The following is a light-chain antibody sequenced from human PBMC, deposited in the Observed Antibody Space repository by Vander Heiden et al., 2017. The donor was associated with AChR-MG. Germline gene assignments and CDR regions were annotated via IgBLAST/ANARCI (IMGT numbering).Light chain of an antibody. J-gene: IGKJ4*01. CDR2: AAS. V-gene: IGKV1-9*01. Sequence: DIQLTQSPSFLPASVGDRVTITCRASQDINKYLAWYQQKPGKAPKLLVYAASTLRTEVPSKFSGSGSGTEFTLTISSLQPEDFATYHCQQLKNYPLTFGEGTKVE. CDR3: QQLKNYPLT. CDR1: QDINKY.